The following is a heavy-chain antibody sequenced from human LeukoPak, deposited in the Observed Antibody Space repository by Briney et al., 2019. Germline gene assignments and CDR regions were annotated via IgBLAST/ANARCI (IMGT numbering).Heavy chain of an antibody. V-gene: IGHV1-8*01. CDR1: GYTFTSYD. CDR2: MNPNSGNT. Sequence: GSSVKVSCKASGYTFTSYDINWVRQATGQGLEWMGWMNPNSGNTGYAQKFQGRVTMTRNTSISTAYMELSSLRSEDTAVYYCARGFKDKIMATIGSEFDYRGQGTLVTVSS. CDR3: ARGFKDKIMATIGSEFDY. D-gene: IGHD5-24*01. J-gene: IGHJ4*02.